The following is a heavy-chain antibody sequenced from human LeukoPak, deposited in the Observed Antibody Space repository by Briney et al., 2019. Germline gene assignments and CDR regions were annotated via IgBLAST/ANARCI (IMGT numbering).Heavy chain of an antibody. CDR1: GFTFSSYG. CDR2: IRYDGSNK. D-gene: IGHD3-3*01. J-gene: IGHJ4*02. Sequence: PGGSLRLSCAASGFTFSSYGMHWVRQAPGKGLEWVAFIRYDGSNKYYADSVKGRFTISRDNSKNTLYLQMNSLRAEDTAVYYCANLWYYDFWSGYYGSDYWGQGTLVTVSS. V-gene: IGHV3-30*02. CDR3: ANLWYYDFWSGYYGSDY.